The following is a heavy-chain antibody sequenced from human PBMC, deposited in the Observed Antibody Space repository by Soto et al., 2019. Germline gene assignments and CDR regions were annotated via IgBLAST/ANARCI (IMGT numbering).Heavy chain of an antibody. Sequence: VQLSESGGGLVQPGGSLRLSGAASGFTFSSSAMSWVRQAPGKGLEWVSTFRESGGTIHYADSVKGRFPIPRDTSKTMLYIQMNSPTAEEPAIHYCAKDSHWAIISPTHGSWGQGTLVTVSS. V-gene: IGHV3-23*01. CDR3: AKDSHWAIISPTHGS. J-gene: IGHJ5*02. CDR2: FRESGGTI. CDR1: GFTFSSSA. D-gene: IGHD2-2*01.